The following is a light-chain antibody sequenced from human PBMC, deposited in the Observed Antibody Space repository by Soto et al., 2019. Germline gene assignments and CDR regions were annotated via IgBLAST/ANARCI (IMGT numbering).Light chain of an antibody. CDR2: DAS. Sequence: AIQLTQSPSSLSASVGDRVTITCRASQGISSALAWYQQKPGKAPKLLIYDASSLESGVPSRFSGSGSGTDFTLSISSLQPEDFATYYCQQFNNYPTTFGQGTRLEIK. CDR1: QGISSA. CDR3: QQFNNYPTT. J-gene: IGKJ5*01. V-gene: IGKV1D-13*01.